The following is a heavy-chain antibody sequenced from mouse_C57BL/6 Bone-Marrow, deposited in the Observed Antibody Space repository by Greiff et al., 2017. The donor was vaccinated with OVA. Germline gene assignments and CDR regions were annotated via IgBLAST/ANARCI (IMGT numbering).Heavy chain of an antibody. V-gene: IGHV5-16*01. CDR2: INYDGSST. J-gene: IGHJ4*01. D-gene: IGHD1-1*01. CDR3: ARAGYYGSSHYDAMDY. CDR1: GFTFSDYY. Sequence: EVQLQESEGGLVQPGSSMKLSCTASGFTFSDYYMAWVRQVPEKGLEWVANINYDGSSTYYLDSLTSRFILSRDNAKNILYLQMSSLKSEDTATYDWARAGYYGSSHYDAMDYWGQGTSVTVSS.